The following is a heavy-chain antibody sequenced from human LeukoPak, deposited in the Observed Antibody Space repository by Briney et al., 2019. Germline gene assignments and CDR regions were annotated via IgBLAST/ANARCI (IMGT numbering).Heavy chain of an antibody. J-gene: IGHJ4*02. CDR1: GFTFSSYA. V-gene: IGHV3-23*01. CDR3: AKDTDFWSGYFDY. CDR2: ISGSGGST. Sequence: GGSLRLSCAASGFTFSSYAMSWVRQAPGKGLEWVSGISGSGGSTYYADSVKGRFTISRDNSKNTLYLQMNSLRAEDTAVYYCAKDTDFWSGYFDYWGQGTLVTVSS. D-gene: IGHD3-3*01.